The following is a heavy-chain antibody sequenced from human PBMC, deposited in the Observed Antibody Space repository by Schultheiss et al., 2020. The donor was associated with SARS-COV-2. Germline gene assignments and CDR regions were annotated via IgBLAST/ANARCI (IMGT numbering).Heavy chain of an antibody. CDR3: ARRRGQLLGNDFDY. V-gene: IGHV4-34*01. Sequence: SETLSLTCTVSGGSISSYYWGWIRQPPGKGLEWIGEIYHSGSTNYNPSLKSRVTISVDKSKNQFSLKLSSVTAADTAVYYCARRRGQLLGNDFDYWGQGTLVTVSS. J-gene: IGHJ4*02. CDR1: GGSISSYY. D-gene: IGHD2-2*01. CDR2: IYHSGST.